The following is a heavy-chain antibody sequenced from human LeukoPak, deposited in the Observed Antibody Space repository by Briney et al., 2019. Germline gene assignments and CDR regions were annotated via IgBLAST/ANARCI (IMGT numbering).Heavy chain of an antibody. D-gene: IGHD4-17*01. CDR1: GYSFTTYW. J-gene: IGHJ3*02. CDR3: ARRYGDYYSAFDT. V-gene: IGHV5-51*01. CDR2: IYPGDSDT. Sequence: GESLKISCKGSGYSFTTYWIGWVRQMPGKGLECLGVIYPGDSDTRYSPSFQGQVTISADKSISTAYLQWSSLKASDTAIYYCARRYGDYYSAFDTWGQGTMVTVSS.